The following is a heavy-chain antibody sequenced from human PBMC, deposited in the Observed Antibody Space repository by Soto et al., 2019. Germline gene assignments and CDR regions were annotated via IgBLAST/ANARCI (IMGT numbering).Heavy chain of an antibody. J-gene: IGHJ6*02. D-gene: IGHD4-17*01. CDR1: GYTFTSYG. CDR3: ARDRGYGDYVPHYYYYGMDV. Sequence: ASVKVSCKASGYTFTSYGISWVRQAPGQGLEWMGWISAYNGNTXXAXKLQGRVTMTTDTSTSTAYMELRSLRSDDTAVYYCARDRGYGDYVPHYYYYGMDVWGQGTTVTVSS. CDR2: ISAYNGNT. V-gene: IGHV1-18*01.